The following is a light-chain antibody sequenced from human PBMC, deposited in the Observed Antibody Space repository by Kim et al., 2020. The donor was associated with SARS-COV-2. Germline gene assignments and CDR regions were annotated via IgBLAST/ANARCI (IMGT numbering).Light chain of an antibody. CDR1: QSIRIW. J-gene: IGKJ2*01. CDR3: QQYNSYPYT. Sequence: SSSVRAGVTITCRASQSIRIWWAWYQQKPGKARNLLIYKASSLGSGVTSRFSGSGSGTEFTLTISYLQPDDFATDYCQQYNSYPYTFGHGTNLEI. V-gene: IGKV1-5*03. CDR2: KAS.